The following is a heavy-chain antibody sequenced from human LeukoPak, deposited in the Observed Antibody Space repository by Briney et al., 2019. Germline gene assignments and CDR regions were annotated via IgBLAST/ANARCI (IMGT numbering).Heavy chain of an antibody. J-gene: IGHJ4*02. CDR1: GGSISSYY. D-gene: IGHD3-10*01. Sequence: PSETLSLTCTVSGGSISSYYWSWIRQPPGKGLEWIGYIYYSGSTNYNPSLKSRITISVGTSKNQFSLKLSSVTAADTAVYYCARVLFYGSGEVTDFWGQGTLVTVSS. CDR3: ARVLFYGSGEVTDF. V-gene: IGHV4-59*01. CDR2: IYYSGST.